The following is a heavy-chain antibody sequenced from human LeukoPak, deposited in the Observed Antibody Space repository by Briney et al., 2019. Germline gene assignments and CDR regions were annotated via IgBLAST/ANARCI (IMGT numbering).Heavy chain of an antibody. J-gene: IGHJ4*02. CDR3: AKSGYNRFDY. Sequence: GGSLRLSCAASGFTFSSYAMSWVRQAPGKGLEWVSGISGGGGSTYYADSVKGRFTISRDNSRNTLYLQMNSPRGEDTAVYYCAKSGYNRFDYWGQGTLVTVSS. CDR2: ISGGGGST. V-gene: IGHV3-23*01. CDR1: GFTFSSYA. D-gene: IGHD5-24*01.